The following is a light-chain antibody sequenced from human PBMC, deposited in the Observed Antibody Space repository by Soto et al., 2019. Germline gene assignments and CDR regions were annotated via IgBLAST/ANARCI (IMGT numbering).Light chain of an antibody. Sequence: EIVLTQSPATLSLSPGERATLSCRASQSVSSYLAWYQQKPGQAPRLLIYDASNRATGIPARFSGSGSGTDFTLTISSLEPEDFAVYYCQRRSNRPEGFGQGTRLEIK. CDR1: QSVSSY. CDR2: DAS. V-gene: IGKV3-11*01. CDR3: QRRSNRPEG. J-gene: IGKJ5*01.